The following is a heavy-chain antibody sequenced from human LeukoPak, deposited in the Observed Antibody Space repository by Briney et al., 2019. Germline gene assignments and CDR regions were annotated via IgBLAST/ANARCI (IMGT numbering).Heavy chain of an antibody. D-gene: IGHD3-22*01. V-gene: IGHV1-69*05. CDR3: ARDGTYDSSEEYAFDI. CDR1: GGTFSSYA. J-gene: IGHJ3*02. Sequence: GASVKVSCKASGGTFSSYAISWVRQAPGQGLEWMGGIIPIFGTANYAQKFQGRVTITTDESTSTAYMELSSLRSEDTAVYYCARDGTYDSSEEYAFDIWGQGTMVTVSS. CDR2: IIPIFGTA.